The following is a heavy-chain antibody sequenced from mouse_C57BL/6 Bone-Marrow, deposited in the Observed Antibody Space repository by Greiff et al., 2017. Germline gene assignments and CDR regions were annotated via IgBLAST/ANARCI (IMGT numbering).Heavy chain of an antibody. CDR2: ISSGGDYT. CDR1: GFTFSSYA. CDR3: TRDITTVEYWCLDV. V-gene: IGHV5-9-1*02. J-gene: IGHJ1*03. D-gene: IGHD1-1*01. Sequence: EVNVVESGEGLVKPGGSLKLSCAASGFTFSSYAMSWVRQTPEKRLEWVAYISSGGDYTYYADTVKGRYTISRDNARNTLYLQMSSLKSEDTAMYYCTRDITTVEYWCLDVWGTGTAVTVSS.